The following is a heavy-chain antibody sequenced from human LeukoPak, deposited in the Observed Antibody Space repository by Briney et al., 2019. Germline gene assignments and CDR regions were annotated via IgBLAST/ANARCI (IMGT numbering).Heavy chain of an antibody. CDR1: GGSISSYY. CDR2: IYYSGST. CDR3: ARVRYCSGGSCYGWFDP. Sequence: SETLSLTCTVSGGSISSYYWSWIRQPPGEGLEWIGYIYYSGSTNYNPSLKSRVTISVDTSKNQFSLKLSSVTAADTAVYYCARVRYCSGGSCYGWFDPWGQGTLVTVSS. D-gene: IGHD2-15*01. J-gene: IGHJ5*02. V-gene: IGHV4-59*01.